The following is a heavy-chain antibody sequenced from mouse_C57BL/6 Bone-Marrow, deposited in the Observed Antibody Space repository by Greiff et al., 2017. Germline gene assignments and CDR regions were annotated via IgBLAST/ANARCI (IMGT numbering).Heavy chain of an antibody. Sequence: QVQLKQPGAELVKPGASVTLSCKASGYTFTSYWMHWVKQRPGRGLEWIGRIDPNSGGTKYNEKFKSKATLTVDKPSSTAYMQLSSLTSEDSAVYDCARYYYGSSYGYFDVWGTGTTVTVSS. V-gene: IGHV1-72*01. CDR1: GYTFTSYW. CDR2: IDPNSGGT. D-gene: IGHD1-1*01. J-gene: IGHJ1*03. CDR3: ARYYYGSSYGYFDV.